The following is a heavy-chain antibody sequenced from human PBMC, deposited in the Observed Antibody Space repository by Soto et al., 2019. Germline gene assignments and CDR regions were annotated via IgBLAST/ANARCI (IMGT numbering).Heavy chain of an antibody. CDR2: IDPTDSYT. CDR3: ARCSGGTGTYFYRGMDV. J-gene: IGHJ6*02. CDR1: AYRFNSYW. V-gene: IGHV5-10-1*01. D-gene: IGHD2-15*01. Sequence: LKISCKGSAYRFNSYWISWVRQKPGKGLEWMGRIDPTDSYTNYSPSFQGHVTISVDRSNSTAYLQWTSLKASDTAIYYCARCSGGTGTYFYRGMDVWGQGTTVTVSS.